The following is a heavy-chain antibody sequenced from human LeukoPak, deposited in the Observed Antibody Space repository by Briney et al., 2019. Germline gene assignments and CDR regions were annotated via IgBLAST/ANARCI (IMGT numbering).Heavy chain of an antibody. J-gene: IGHJ4*02. CDR3: AKGSSGTKYGDSPITYFDY. CDR2: ISGSGGST. V-gene: IGHV3-23*01. Sequence: GGSLRLSCAASGFTFSSYAMSWVRQAPGKGLEWVSAISGSGGSTYYADSVKGRFTISRDNSKNTLYLQMNSLRAEDTAVYYCAKGSSGTKYGDSPITYFDYWGQGTLVAVSS. D-gene: IGHD4-17*01. CDR1: GFTFSSYA.